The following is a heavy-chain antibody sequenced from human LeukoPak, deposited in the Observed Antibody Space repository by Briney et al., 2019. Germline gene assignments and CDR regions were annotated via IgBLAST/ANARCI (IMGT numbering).Heavy chain of an antibody. D-gene: IGHD4-23*01. CDR3: ARDNSVEDTAWWFDP. CDR1: GGTFISYA. J-gene: IGHJ5*02. V-gene: IGHV1-8*03. Sequence: ASVKVSCKASGGTFISYAISWVRQAPGQGLEWMGWMNPNSGNTGYAQKFQGRVTITRNTSISTAYMELSSLRSEDTAVYYCARDNSVEDTAWWFDPWGQGTLVTVSS. CDR2: MNPNSGNT.